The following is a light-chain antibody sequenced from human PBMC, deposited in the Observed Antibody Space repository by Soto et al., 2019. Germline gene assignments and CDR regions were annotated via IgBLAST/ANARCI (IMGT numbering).Light chain of an antibody. CDR3: SSYTSGSTLYV. J-gene: IGLJ1*01. V-gene: IGLV2-14*01. CDR1: SSDVGGYDY. CDR2: EVS. Sequence: QSALTQPASVSGSPGQSITISCTGTSSDVGGYDYVSWYQQNPGKAPKLIIYEVSNRPSGVSNRFSGSKSGNTASLTISGLQAEEEADYYCSSYTSGSTLYVFGTGTKLTVL.